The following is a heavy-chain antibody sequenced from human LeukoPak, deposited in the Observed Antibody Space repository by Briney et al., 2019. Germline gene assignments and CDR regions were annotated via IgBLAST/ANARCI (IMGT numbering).Heavy chain of an antibody. CDR3: ATTTLEGRRE. D-gene: IGHD1-26*01. V-gene: IGHV3-30*03. CDR1: GFTFSSYG. J-gene: IGHJ4*02. CDR2: ISYDGSNK. Sequence: GGSLRLSCAASGFTFSSYGMHWVRQAPGKGLEWVAVISYDGSNKYYVDSVKGRFTISRDNARNSLYLQMNSLRAEDTAMYYCATTTLEGRREWGQGSLVTVSS.